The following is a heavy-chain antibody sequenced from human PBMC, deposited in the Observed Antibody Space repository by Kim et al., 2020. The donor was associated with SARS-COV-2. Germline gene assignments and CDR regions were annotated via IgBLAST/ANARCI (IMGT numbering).Heavy chain of an antibody. J-gene: IGHJ4*02. Sequence: SETLSLTCAVYGGSFSGYYWSWIRQPPGKGLEWIGEINHSGSTNYNPSLKSRVTMSVDTSKNQFALKLSSVTAADTAVYYCARQNYYEYLWGSYRYSHFDFWGRGTLVTVSS. CDR2: INHSGST. V-gene: IGHV4-34*01. D-gene: IGHD3-16*02. CDR1: GGSFSGYY. CDR3: ARQNYYEYLWGSYRYSHFDF.